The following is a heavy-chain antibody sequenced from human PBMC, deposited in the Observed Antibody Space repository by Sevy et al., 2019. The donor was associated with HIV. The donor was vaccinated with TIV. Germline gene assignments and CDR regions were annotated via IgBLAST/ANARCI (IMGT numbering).Heavy chain of an antibody. D-gene: IGHD5-18*01. CDR1: GFTVSSNY. CDR3: ARDGGSYGYLY. Sequence: GGSLRLSCAASGFTVSSNYMSWVRQAPGKGLEWVSVIYSGGSTYYAASVKGRLPISRDNSKNTLYLQMNSLRAEDTAVYYCARDGGSYGYLYWGQGTLVTVSS. J-gene: IGHJ4*02. CDR2: IYSGGST. V-gene: IGHV3-66*02.